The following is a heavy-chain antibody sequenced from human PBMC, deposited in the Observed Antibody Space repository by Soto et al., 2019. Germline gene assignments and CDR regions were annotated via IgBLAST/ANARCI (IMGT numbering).Heavy chain of an antibody. Sequence: QVQLVESGGGVVQPGRSLRLSCAASGFTFTSYGMHWVRQAPGKGLEWVAVISYDGSNKYYADSVKGRFTISRDNSKNLLYLQMNSLRAEDTAVYYCANALGEMVRVVMSHAGFDSWGQGILVTVSS. CDR1: GFTFTSYG. D-gene: IGHD3-10*01. J-gene: IGHJ4*02. CDR3: ANALGEMVRVVMSHAGFDS. V-gene: IGHV3-30*18. CDR2: ISYDGSNK.